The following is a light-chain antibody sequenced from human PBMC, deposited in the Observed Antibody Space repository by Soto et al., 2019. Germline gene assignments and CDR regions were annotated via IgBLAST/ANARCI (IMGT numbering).Light chain of an antibody. J-gene: IGLJ1*01. CDR1: SSDVGGYNY. CDR3: QSYDSGLSAFYV. Sequence: QSVLTQPASVSGSPGQSITISCTGTSSDVGGYNYVSWYQQHPGKAPKLMIYEVSNRPSGVSNRFSGSKSGNTASLTISGLQAEDEADYYCQSYDSGLSAFYVFGTGTKSPS. CDR2: EVS. V-gene: IGLV2-14*01.